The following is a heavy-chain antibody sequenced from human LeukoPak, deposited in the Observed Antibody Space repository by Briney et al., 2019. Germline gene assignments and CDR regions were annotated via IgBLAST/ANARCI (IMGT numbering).Heavy chain of an antibody. CDR2: ISSSSGTM. CDR1: GFTFSSYS. V-gene: IGHV3-48*01. CDR3: ARDLKIAAAGSIYYGMDV. J-gene: IGHJ6*02. Sequence: GGSLRLSCAASGFTFSSYSMNWVRQAPGKGLEWVSYISSSSGTMYYADSVKGRFAISRDSAKNSLYLQMNSLRAEDTAVYYCARDLKIAAAGSIYYGMDVWGQGTTVTVSS. D-gene: IGHD6-13*01.